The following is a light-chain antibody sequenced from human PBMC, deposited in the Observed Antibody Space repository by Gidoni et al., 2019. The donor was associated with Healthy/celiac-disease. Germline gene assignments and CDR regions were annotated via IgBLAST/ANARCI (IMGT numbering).Light chain of an antibody. CDR3: CSYAGSSTLLV. CDR1: SSDVGSYNL. J-gene: IGLJ2*01. Sequence: QSALTQPASVSGSPGQSITISCTGTSSDVGSYNLVSWYQQHPGKAPKLMIYEVSKRPSGVSKRFSGSKSGNTASLTISGLQAEDEADYYCCSYAGSSTLLVFGGGTKLTVL. V-gene: IGLV2-23*02. CDR2: EVS.